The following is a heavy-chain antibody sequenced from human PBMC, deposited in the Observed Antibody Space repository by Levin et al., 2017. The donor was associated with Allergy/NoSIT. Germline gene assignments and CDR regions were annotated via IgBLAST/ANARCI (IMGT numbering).Heavy chain of an antibody. CDR3: HVNFGVAAAGGEFDF. J-gene: IGHJ4*02. CDR2: IYPGDSNT. D-gene: IGHD6-13*01. V-gene: IGHV5-51*01. CDR1: GYTFGSYW. Sequence: GGSLRLSCKASGYTFGSYWIGWVRQVPGKGLEWMGIIYPGDSNTRYSPSFQGQVTISADKSTTTPFLQWSSLKASATAMYYCHVNFGVAAAGGEFDFWGQGTLVTVSS.